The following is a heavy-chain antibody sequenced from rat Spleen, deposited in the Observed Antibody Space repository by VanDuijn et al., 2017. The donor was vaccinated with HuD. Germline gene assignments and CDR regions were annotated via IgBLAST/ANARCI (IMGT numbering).Heavy chain of an antibody. CDR1: GFTFSDYY. CDR2: IIYDGSST. D-gene: IGHD3-1*01. V-gene: IGHV5-7*01. Sequence: EVQLVESGGGLVQPGRSLKLSCAASGFTFSDYYMAWVRQAPKKGLEWVATIIYDGSSTYYRDSVKGRFTISRDNAKSTLYLQMDSLRSEDTATYYCTRAKLDWYFDFWGPGTMVTVSS. CDR3: TRAKLDWYFDF. J-gene: IGHJ1*01.